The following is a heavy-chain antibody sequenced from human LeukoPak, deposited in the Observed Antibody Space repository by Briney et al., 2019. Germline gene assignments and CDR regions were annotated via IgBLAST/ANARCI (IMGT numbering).Heavy chain of an antibody. CDR3: ARFRFYSSGWYGVSWFDP. D-gene: IGHD6-19*01. J-gene: IGHJ5*02. V-gene: IGHV4-59*01. CDR2: IYYSGST. CDR1: GGSISSYY. Sequence: SETLSLTCTVSGGSISSYYWSWIRQPPGKGLEWIGYIYYSGSTNYNPSLKSRVTISVDTSKNQFSLKLSSVTAADTAVYYCARFRFYSSGWYGVSWFDPWGQGTLVTVSS.